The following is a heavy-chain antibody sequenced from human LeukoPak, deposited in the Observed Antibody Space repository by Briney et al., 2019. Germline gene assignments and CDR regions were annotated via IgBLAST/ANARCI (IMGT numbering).Heavy chain of an antibody. D-gene: IGHD2-8*01. CDR1: GFSITSYG. J-gene: IGHJ4*02. CDR2: IWYDGIKR. V-gene: IGHV3-33*01. Sequence: PGGSLRLSCAGSGFSITSYGMHWVRQAPGKGRGWVAVIWYDGIKRYYADSVTGRFTISRDTSNNTLYLDMNSLRGEDTAVYYCAAVYAEGYIDYWGQGTLVTVSS. CDR3: AAVYAEGYIDY.